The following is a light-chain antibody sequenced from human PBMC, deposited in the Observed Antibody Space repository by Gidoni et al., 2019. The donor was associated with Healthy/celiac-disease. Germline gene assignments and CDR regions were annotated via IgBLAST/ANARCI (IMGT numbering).Light chain of an antibody. CDR2: AAS. Sequence: DIQMTQSPPSLSASVGDRVTITCRASQSISTYLNWYQHKPGKAPKVLIYAASSLQSGVPSRFSGSGSGTDFTLTISSLQPEDFTTYYCQQSYNTPRTFGQGTRLEIK. V-gene: IGKV1-39*01. CDR3: QQSYNTPRT. CDR1: QSISTY. J-gene: IGKJ2*01.